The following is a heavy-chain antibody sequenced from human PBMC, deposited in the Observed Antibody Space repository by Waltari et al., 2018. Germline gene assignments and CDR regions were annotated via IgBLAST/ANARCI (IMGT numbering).Heavy chain of an antibody. V-gene: IGHV4-39*07. D-gene: IGHD2-15*01. J-gene: IGHJ6*03. CDR2: IYYSGST. CDR3: AKDLTSPYSSFYMDV. CDR1: GGSISSSSYY. Sequence: QLQLQESGPGLVKPSETLSLTCTVSGGSISSSSYYWGWIRQPPGKGLEWIGSIYYSGSTYYNPSLKSRVTISVDTSKNQFSLKLSSVTAADTAVYYCAKDLTSPYSSFYMDVWGKGTTVTVSS.